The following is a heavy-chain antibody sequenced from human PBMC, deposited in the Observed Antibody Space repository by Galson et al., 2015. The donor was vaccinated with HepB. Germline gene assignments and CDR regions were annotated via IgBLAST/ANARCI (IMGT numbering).Heavy chain of an antibody. CDR3: ARRGYCSGGSCHSHAFDI. D-gene: IGHD2-15*01. J-gene: IGHJ3*02. V-gene: IGHV5-51*07. CDR1: GYTFTSYW. CDR2: IYPGDSDT. Sequence: QSGAEVKKPGESLKISCKGSGYTFTSYWIAWVHQMPGKSLEWMGIIYPGDSDTRYSPSFQGQVTISADKSISTAYLQWSSLKASDTAIYYCARRGYCSGGSCHSHAFDIWGQGTMVTVSS.